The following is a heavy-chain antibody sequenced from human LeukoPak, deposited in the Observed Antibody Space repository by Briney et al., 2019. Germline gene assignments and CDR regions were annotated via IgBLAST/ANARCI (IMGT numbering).Heavy chain of an antibody. J-gene: IGHJ3*02. D-gene: IGHD3-10*01. V-gene: IGHV4/OR15-8*01. CDR1: GGSISRGTW. Sequence: SETLSLTCDVSGGSISRGTWWNWVRQPPGKGLEWIGEIYHDETTNYCPSLKSRVTISVDKSKNHFSLKLSAVTAADTAVYYCARADTSGTSSSDAFDIWGQGTMVTVSS. CDR3: ARADTSGTSSSDAFDI. CDR2: IYHDETT.